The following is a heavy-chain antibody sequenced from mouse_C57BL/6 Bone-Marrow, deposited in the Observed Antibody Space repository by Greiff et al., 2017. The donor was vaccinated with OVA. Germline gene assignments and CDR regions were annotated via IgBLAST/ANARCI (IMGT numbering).Heavy chain of an antibody. CDR1: GYAFTNYL. Sequence: QVQLKESGAELVRPGTSVKVSCKASGYAFTNYLIEWVKQRPGQGLEWIGVINPGSGGTNYNEKFKGKATLTADKSSSTAYMQLSSLTSEDSAVYFCARWSTVVARDYWGQGTTLTVSS. CDR2: INPGSGGT. J-gene: IGHJ2*01. D-gene: IGHD1-1*01. V-gene: IGHV1-54*01. CDR3: ARWSTVVARDY.